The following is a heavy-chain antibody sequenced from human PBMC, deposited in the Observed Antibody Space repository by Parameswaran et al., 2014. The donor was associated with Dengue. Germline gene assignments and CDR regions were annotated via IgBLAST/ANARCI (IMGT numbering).Heavy chain of an antibody. CDR2: IRSSGSTI. Sequence: WIRQPPGKGLEWVSYIRSSGSTIYYADSVKGRFTISRDNAKNSLYLQMNSLRAEDTAVYYCARGGEEWGQGTLVTVSS. V-gene: IGHV3-48*03. CDR3: ARGGEE. D-gene: IGHD3-16*01. J-gene: IGHJ4*02.